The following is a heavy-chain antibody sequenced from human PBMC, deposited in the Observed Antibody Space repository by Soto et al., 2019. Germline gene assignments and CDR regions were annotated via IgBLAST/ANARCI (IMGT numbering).Heavy chain of an antibody. CDR3: ARDLTVVVVVPRGVFVY. J-gene: IGHJ4*02. D-gene: IGHD2-15*01. CDR2: INPSGGST. CDR1: GYTFSNYY. Sequence: QVQLVQSGAEVKKPGASVKVSCTTSGYTFSNYYIHWVRQAPGQGLEWMGMINPSGGSTHFAQKFQGRVTLTRRTSTSTVYMELNSLRSEDTAVYYCARDLTVVVVVPRGVFVYWGQGTLVTVSS. V-gene: IGHV1-46*01.